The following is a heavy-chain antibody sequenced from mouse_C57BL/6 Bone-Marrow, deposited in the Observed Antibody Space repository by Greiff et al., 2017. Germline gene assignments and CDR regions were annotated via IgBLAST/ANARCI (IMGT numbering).Heavy chain of an antibody. D-gene: IGHD1-1*01. CDR3: ARRYYYGSSLGYFDV. Sequence: EVKLVESGGDLVKPGGSLKLSCAASGFTFSSYGMSWVRQTPDKRLEWVATISSGGSYTYYPDSVKGRFTISRDNAKNTLYLQMSSLKSEDTAVYYCARRYYYGSSLGYFDVWGTGTTVTVSS. CDR1: GFTFSSYG. J-gene: IGHJ1*03. CDR2: ISSGGSYT. V-gene: IGHV5-6*02.